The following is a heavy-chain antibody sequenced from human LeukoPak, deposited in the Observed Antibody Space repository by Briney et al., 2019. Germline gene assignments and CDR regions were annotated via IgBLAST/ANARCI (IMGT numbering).Heavy chain of an antibody. CDR2: IIPIFGTA. Sequence: ASVKVSCKASGGTFSSYAISWVRQAPGQGLEWMGGIIPIFGTANYAQKFQGRVTITADESTSTAYMELSSLRSEDTAVYYCANCLTYYYYGMDVWGQGTTVTVSS. J-gene: IGHJ6*02. D-gene: IGHD2-15*01. CDR1: GGTFSSYA. CDR3: ANCLTYYYYGMDV. V-gene: IGHV1-69*13.